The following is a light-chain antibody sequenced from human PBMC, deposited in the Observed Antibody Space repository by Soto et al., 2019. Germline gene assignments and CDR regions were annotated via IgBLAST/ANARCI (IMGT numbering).Light chain of an antibody. CDR3: HQYDNAPQT. Sequence: EIVLTQSPGTLSLSPGERATLSCRASQSVSSSYLAWYQQKPGQAPRLPIYGASSRATGIPDRFSDSGSGTDFTLTISRLEPEDFAVYYCHQYDNAPQTYGQGTKVEIK. V-gene: IGKV3-20*01. CDR2: GAS. J-gene: IGKJ2*01. CDR1: QSVSSSY.